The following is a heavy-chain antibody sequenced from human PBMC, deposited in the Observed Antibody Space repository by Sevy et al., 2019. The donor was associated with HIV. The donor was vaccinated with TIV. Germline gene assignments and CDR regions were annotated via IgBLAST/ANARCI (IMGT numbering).Heavy chain of an antibody. V-gene: IGHV3-30*04. CDR1: GFTFSSYA. CDR2: ISYDGSNK. D-gene: IGHD2-15*01. CDR3: ARDPGYCSGGRCYVPSGMDV. J-gene: IGHJ6*02. Sequence: GGSLRLSCAASGFTFSSYAMHWVRQAPGKGLEWVAVISYDGSNKYYADSVKGRFTISRDNSKNTLYLQMNSLRAEDTAVYYCARDPGYCSGGRCYVPSGMDVWGQGTTVTVSS.